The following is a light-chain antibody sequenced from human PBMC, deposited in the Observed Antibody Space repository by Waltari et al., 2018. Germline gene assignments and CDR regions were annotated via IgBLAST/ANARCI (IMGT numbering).Light chain of an antibody. CDR3: LQYNGEPRT. J-gene: IGKJ1*01. CDR2: KAS. CDR1: QNINTW. Sequence: DIQMTQYPSTLSATVGDRVTITCRASQNINTWLAWHQQKPGRAPKLLIYKASNLESGVPSRFSGSGSGTEFTLTISSLQPDDFATYYCLQYNGEPRTFGQGTKVEVK. V-gene: IGKV1-5*03.